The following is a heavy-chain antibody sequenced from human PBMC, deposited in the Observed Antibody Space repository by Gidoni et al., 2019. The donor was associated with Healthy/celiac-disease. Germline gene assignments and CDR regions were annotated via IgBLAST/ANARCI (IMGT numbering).Heavy chain of an antibody. CDR3: ARILRRFKNWFDP. Sequence: QVQLVQSGAEVKTPGSSLKVSCKASGYTFTSYGISCVRQAPGQGLEWMGWTSAYKSNTNYAQKLQGRVTMTTDTATSTAYMELRSLRSDDAAVYYCARILRRFKNWFDPWGQGTLVTVSS. CDR1: GYTFTSYG. D-gene: IGHD1-26*01. J-gene: IGHJ5*02. V-gene: IGHV1-18*01. CDR2: TSAYKSNT.